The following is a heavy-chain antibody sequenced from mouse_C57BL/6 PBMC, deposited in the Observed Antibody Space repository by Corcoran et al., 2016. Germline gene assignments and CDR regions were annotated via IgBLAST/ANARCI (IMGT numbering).Heavy chain of an antibody. Sequence: QVQLQQSGAELMKPGASVKLSCKATGYTFTGYWIEWVKQRPGHGLEWIGEILPGSGSTNYNEKFKGKATFTADTSSNTAYMQLSSLTTEDSAIYYCARETDGTRQLRLRIYAMDYWGQGTSVTVSS. CDR1: GYTFTGYW. CDR2: ILPGSGST. D-gene: IGHD3-2*02. V-gene: IGHV1-9*01. CDR3: ARETDGTRQLRLRIYAMDY. J-gene: IGHJ4*01.